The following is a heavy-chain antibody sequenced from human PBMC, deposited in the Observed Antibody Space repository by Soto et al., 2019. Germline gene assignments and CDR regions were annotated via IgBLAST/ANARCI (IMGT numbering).Heavy chain of an antibody. CDR1: GGSISSGGYY. CDR2: IYYSGST. CDR3: AREFNKLGRKGFDP. D-gene: IGHD7-27*01. J-gene: IGHJ5*02. V-gene: IGHV4-31*03. Sequence: QVQLQESGPGLVKPSQTLSLTCTVSGGSISSGGYYWSWIRQHPGKGLEWIGYIYYSGSTYYNQSLKRRVTISVDTSKNQFSLKLSSVTAADTAVYYCAREFNKLGRKGFDPWGQGTLVTVSS.